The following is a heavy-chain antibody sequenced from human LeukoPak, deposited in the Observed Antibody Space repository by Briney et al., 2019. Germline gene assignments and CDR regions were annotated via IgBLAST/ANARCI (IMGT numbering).Heavy chain of an antibody. CDR3: ARYCATAICHAYFDY. Sequence: ASVKVSCKASGYTFTGYYIHWVRQAPGQGLEWVGWINPNSGDANYAQKFQGRVTMTRETSIGTAYMDVSRLKSDDTAIYYCARYCATAICHAYFDYWGQGTLVTVSS. CDR2: INPNSGDA. D-gene: IGHD2-2*01. V-gene: IGHV1-2*02. CDR1: GYTFTGYY. J-gene: IGHJ4*02.